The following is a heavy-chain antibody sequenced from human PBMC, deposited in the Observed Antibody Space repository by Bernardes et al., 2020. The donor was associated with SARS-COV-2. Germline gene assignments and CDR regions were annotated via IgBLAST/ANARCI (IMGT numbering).Heavy chain of an antibody. V-gene: IGHV1-2*02. Sequence: ASVKVSCKASGYTFTGYYIHWVRQAPGQGLEWMGWINPNNGDTNYAQKFQGRVTMTWDTSIGTAYMELSSLRSDDTAVYYCARVHGPYNLFDFWGQGTLVTVSS. D-gene: IGHD4-17*01. CDR2: INPNNGDT. J-gene: IGHJ5*01. CDR1: GYTFTGYY. CDR3: ARVHGPYNLFDF.